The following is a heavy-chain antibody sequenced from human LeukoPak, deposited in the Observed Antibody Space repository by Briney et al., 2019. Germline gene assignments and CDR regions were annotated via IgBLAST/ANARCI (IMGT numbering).Heavy chain of an antibody. CDR3: AREPSYLYCSGGSCYQTDAFDI. CDR1: GYTFTSYY. Sequence: ASVKVSCKASGYTFTSYYIHWVRQAPGQGLEWMGWINPHNGDTNYEQTFQGRVTMTRDTSISTAYMELSSLRSEDTAVYYCAREPSYLYCSGGSCYQTDAFDIWGQGTMVTVSS. CDR2: INPHNGDT. V-gene: IGHV1-2*02. D-gene: IGHD2-15*01. J-gene: IGHJ3*02.